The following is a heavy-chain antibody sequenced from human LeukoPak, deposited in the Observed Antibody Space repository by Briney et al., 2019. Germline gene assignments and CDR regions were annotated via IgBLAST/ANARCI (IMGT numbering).Heavy chain of an antibody. J-gene: IGHJ4*02. CDR1: GGSISSSSYY. Sequence: PSETLSLTCTVSGGSISSSSYYWGWLRQPPGTGLEWIGSIYYSGSTYYNPSLKSRVTISVDTSKNQFSPKLSSVTAADTAVYYCARHRQEMATITPIDFFDYWGQGTLVTVSS. D-gene: IGHD5-24*01. CDR2: IYYSGST. CDR3: ARHRQEMATITPIDFFDY. V-gene: IGHV4-39*01.